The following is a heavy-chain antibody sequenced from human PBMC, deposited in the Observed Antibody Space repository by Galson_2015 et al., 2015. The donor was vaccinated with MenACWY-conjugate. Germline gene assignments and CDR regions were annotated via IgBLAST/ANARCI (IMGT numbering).Heavy chain of an antibody. V-gene: IGHV3-21*01. CDR2: ISSLSSYK. CDR1: GFTFSDYG. Sequence: SLRLSCAGSGFTFSDYGMNWVRQAPGKGLEWVSSISSLSSYKYYADSMQGRFTISRDNAKNSLYLQMSSLRAEDTAVYYCARDGDFGDYYFFDYWGQGTLVTVSS. D-gene: IGHD3-3*01. CDR3: ARDGDFGDYYFFDY. J-gene: IGHJ4*02.